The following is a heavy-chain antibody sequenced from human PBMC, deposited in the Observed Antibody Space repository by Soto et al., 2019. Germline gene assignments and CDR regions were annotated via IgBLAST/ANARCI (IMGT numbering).Heavy chain of an antibody. CDR3: ARERRQWLEPAGGAFDI. D-gene: IGHD6-19*01. J-gene: IGHJ3*02. Sequence: QVHLVESGGGVVQAGRSLRLSCAASGFTLSSYGMHWVRQAPGKGLEWVAVIRYDENNKYYGNSVKGRFTISRDNSKKTLYLQMNSLRPEDTAVYHCARERRQWLEPAGGAFDIWGQGTTVTVSS. CDR2: IRYDENNK. CDR1: GFTLSSYG. V-gene: IGHV3-33*01.